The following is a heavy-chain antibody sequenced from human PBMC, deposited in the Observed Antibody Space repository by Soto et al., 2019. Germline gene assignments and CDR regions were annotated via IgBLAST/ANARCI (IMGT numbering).Heavy chain of an antibody. CDR1: GFTFSSYS. J-gene: IGHJ1*01. CDR2: ISSSSSTT. V-gene: IGHV3-48*01. D-gene: IGHD2-15*01. Sequence: GGSLRLSCAASGFTFSSYSMNWVRQAPGKGLEWVSYISSSSSTTYYADSGKGRFTISRDNAKNSLYLQMNSLRAEDTAVYYCARVPYCSGGSCSRYFQHWGQGTLVTVSS. CDR3: ARVPYCSGGSCSRYFQH.